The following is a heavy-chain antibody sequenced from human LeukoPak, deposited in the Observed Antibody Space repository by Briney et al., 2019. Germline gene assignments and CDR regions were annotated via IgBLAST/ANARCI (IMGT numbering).Heavy chain of an antibody. CDR2: IYPGDSDT. D-gene: IGHD2-15*01. Sequence: GESLKISCKGSGYSFITYRIGWVRQMPGKGLEWMGIIYPGDSDTRYSPSFQGQVTISVDKSISTAYLRWSSLKASDSGMYYCAIGGYCSGGTCYWSPDYWGQGTLVTVSS. J-gene: IGHJ4*02. CDR1: GYSFITYR. CDR3: AIGGYCSGGTCYWSPDY. V-gene: IGHV5-51*01.